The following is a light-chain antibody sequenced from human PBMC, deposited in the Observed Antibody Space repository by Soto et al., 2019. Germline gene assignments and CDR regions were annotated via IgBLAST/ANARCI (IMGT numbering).Light chain of an antibody. CDR3: SSYAGINNLGV. J-gene: IGLJ1*01. V-gene: IGLV2-8*01. Sequence: QSALTQPPSASGSPGQSVTISCTGTSSDVGGYKYVSWYQQHPGKVPELMIFEVNKRPSGVPDRFSGSKSGNTASLTVSGLQAEDEADYYCSSYAGINNLGVFGTGTKVTVL. CDR2: EVN. CDR1: SSDVGGYKY.